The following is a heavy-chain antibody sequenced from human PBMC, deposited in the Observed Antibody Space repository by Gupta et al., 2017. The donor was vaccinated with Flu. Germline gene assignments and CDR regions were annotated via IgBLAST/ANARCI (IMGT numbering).Heavy chain of an antibody. CDR3: TKDTSYALDH. J-gene: IGHJ4*01. V-gene: IGHV3-23*01. Sequence: EVPVLESGGGLAQPGGSLRLSWLASGFPFGNYALDWVRQAPGKGLEWVAAISSASAPYYERSVQGRFVISRDNSKNTVYLQMSGLTAEDTAVYYCTKDTSYALDHWGQGTLVSVSS. D-gene: IGHD5-18*01. CDR2: ISSASAP. CDR1: GFPFGNYA.